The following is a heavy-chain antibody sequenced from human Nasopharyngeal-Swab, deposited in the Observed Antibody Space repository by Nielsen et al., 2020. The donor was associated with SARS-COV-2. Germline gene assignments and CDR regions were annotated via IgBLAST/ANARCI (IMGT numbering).Heavy chain of an antibody. V-gene: IGHV7-4-1*02. Sequence: ASVKASCKASGYTFTSYAMNWVRQAPGQGLEWMGWINTNTGNPTYAQGFTGRFVFSLDTSVSTAYLQISSLKAEDTAVYYCARGGSSSWYSYYYYYMDVWGKGTTVTVSS. J-gene: IGHJ6*03. CDR2: INTNTGNP. CDR1: GYTFTSYA. D-gene: IGHD6-13*01. CDR3: ARGGSSSWYSYYYYYMDV.